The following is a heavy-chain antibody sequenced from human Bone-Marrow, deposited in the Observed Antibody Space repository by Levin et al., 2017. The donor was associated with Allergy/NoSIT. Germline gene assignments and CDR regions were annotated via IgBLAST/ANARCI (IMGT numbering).Heavy chain of an antibody. D-gene: IGHD3-10*01. CDR1: GFTFDDYG. J-gene: IGHJ4*02. CDR2: INWNGGST. V-gene: IGHV3-20*04. Sequence: RPGGSLRLSCAASGFTFDDYGMSWVRQAPGKGLEWVSGINWNGGSTGYADSVKGRFTISRDNAKNSLYLQMNSLRAEDTALYYCARERITMVRGVHHFDYWGQGTLVTVSS. CDR3: ARERITMVRGVHHFDY.